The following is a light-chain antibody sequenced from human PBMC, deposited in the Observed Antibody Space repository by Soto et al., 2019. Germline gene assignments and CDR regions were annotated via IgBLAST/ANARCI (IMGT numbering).Light chain of an antibody. CDR2: AAS. J-gene: IGKJ1*01. Sequence: AIRMTQSPSSFSASTGDRVTITCRASQGISSYLAWYQQKPGKAPKLLIYAASTLQSGVPSRFSGSGSGTDFTLTISCLQAEDFATYYCQQYYSYPRGTFGQGTQVEIK. V-gene: IGKV1-8*01. CDR1: QGISSY. CDR3: QQYYSYPRGT.